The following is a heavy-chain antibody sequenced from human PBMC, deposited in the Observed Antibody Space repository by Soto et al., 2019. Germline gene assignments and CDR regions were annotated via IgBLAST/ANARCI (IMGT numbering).Heavy chain of an antibody. V-gene: IGHV3-48*01. Sequence: EVQLVESGGGLVQPGGSLRLSCAASGFTFSTYSMNWVRQAPGKGLEWISYISSSSNTIYYADSVKGRFTISRDNAKNSLYLQMHSLRVEDTAMYYWARDGQQLVPEGWFDPWGQGTLVTVSS. CDR1: GFTFSTYS. CDR3: ARDGQQLVPEGWFDP. D-gene: IGHD6-13*01. J-gene: IGHJ5*02. CDR2: ISSSSNTI.